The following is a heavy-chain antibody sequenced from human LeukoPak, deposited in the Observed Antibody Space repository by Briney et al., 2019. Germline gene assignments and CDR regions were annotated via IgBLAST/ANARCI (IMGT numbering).Heavy chain of an antibody. Sequence: GASVKVSCKASGYTFSTYEIDWVRQAPGQGLEWMGWINPNSGGTNYAQKFQGRVTMTRDTSISTAYMELSRLRPDDTAVYYCARERDSSGYHFNDYWGQGTLVTVSS. V-gene: IGHV1-2*02. CDR1: GYTFSTYE. CDR3: ARERDSSGYHFNDY. CDR2: INPNSGGT. D-gene: IGHD3-22*01. J-gene: IGHJ4*02.